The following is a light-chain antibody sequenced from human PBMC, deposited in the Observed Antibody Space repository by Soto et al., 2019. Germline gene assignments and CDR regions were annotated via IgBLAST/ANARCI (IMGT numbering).Light chain of an antibody. V-gene: IGKV1-39*01. CDR3: QQSYSTPWT. CDR2: AAS. CDR1: LTISSY. Sequence: IPMTESPSSLSAFVGDRLTIICRASLTISSYLNWYQQKSGKAPKRLIYAASSLQSGVPSRFSGSGFGTDFSLTIDSLQPEDFASYYCQQSYSTPWTFGQGTKGDIK. J-gene: IGKJ1*01.